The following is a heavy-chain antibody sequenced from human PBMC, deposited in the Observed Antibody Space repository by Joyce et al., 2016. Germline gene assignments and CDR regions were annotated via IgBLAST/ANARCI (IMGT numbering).Heavy chain of an antibody. Sequence: QVQLQGSGPGLVKPSETLSLTCTVSGASINSYYWNWIRQPPGKGMEWIGHIYYSGSTNYNPSLMSRVTISVDTSKNQFSRNLRSVTAADTAVYYCARGGGVHNSYAEYFQHWGQGTLVTVSS. J-gene: IGHJ1*01. CDR3: ARGGGVHNSYAEYFQH. CDR1: GASINSYY. CDR2: IYYSGST. D-gene: IGHD3-16*01. V-gene: IGHV4-59*01.